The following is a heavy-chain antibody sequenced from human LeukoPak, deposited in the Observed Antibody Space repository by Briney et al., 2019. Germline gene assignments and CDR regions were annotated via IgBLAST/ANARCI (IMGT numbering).Heavy chain of an antibody. J-gene: IGHJ4*02. CDR2: INPNSGGT. CDR1: GYTFTGYY. D-gene: IGHD3-10*01. V-gene: IGHV1-2*02. CDR3: ARYYYGSGNYRKFDY. Sequence: RASVKVSCKASGYTFTGYYMHWVRQAPGQGLEWMGWINPNSGGTNYAQKFQGRVTMTRDTSISTAYMELSRLRSDDTAVYYCARYYYGSGNYRKFDYWGQGTLVTVSS.